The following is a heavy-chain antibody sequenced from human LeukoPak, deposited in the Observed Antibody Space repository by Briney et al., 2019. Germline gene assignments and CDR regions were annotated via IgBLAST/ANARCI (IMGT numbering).Heavy chain of an antibody. CDR2: IHSDGGAT. D-gene: IGHD1-26*01. Sequence: GGSLRLSCAASGFNFNLYWLNWVRQAPGKRLVWVSRIHSDGGATRYADSVKGRFTISRDNAKNTVYLQMNSLTAEDTAVYFRSRDIVGATKISHRGMDVWGQGTTVTVSS. J-gene: IGHJ6*02. CDR1: GFNFNLYW. V-gene: IGHV3-74*01. CDR3: SRDIVGATKISHRGMDV.